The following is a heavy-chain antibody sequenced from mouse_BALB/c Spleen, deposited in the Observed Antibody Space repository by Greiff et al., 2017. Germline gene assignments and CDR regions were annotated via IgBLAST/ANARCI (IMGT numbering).Heavy chain of an antibody. D-gene: IGHD1-1*01. CDR3: ARINYYGSSLYYFDY. Sequence: QVQLQQSGAELMKPGASVKISCKATGYTFSSYWIEWVKQRPGHGLEWIGEINPSNGRTNYNETFKSKATLTVDKSSSTAYMQLSSLTSEDSAVYDCARINYYGSSLYYFDYWGQGTTRTVSS. CDR2: INPSNGRT. V-gene: IGHV1S81*02. J-gene: IGHJ2*01. CDR1: GYTFSSYW.